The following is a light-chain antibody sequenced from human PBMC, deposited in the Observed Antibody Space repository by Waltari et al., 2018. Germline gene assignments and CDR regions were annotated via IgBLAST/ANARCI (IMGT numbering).Light chain of an antibody. CDR2: KAS. Sequence: DIQMTQSPSTLSASVGDRVTITCRASQSISSWLAWYQQKPGKAPQILIYKASSLESGVPSRFSCSGCGTEFTLTISSLQPDDFATYYCQQYNSYSPWTFGQGTKVEIK. V-gene: IGKV1-5*03. CDR3: QQYNSYSPWT. CDR1: QSISSW. J-gene: IGKJ1*01.